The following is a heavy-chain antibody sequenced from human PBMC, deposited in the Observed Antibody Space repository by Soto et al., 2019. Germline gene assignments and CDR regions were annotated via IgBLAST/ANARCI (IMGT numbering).Heavy chain of an antibody. J-gene: IGHJ1*01. CDR2: ISAYNGNT. CDR3: AVCQYAFWSGYYTTAEYFQH. V-gene: IGHV1-18*01. D-gene: IGHD3-3*01. CDR1: GYTFTSYG. Sequence: QVQLVQSGAEVKKPGASVKVSCKASGYTFTSYGISWVRQAPGQGLEWMGWISAYNGNTNYAQKLQGRVTMTTDTPTSTAYMEMRSVRSDDTAVYYGAVCQYAFWSGYYTTAEYFQHLGQGNLVTVSS.